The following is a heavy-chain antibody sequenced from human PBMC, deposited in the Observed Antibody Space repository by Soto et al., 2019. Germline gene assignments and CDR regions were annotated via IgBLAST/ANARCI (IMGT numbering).Heavy chain of an antibody. CDR2: IYYGGST. V-gene: IGHV4-59*08. J-gene: IGHJ4*02. CDR1: GDSISTDY. D-gene: IGHD7-27*01. Sequence: SETLSLTCTVSGDSISTDYWSWIRQSPGKGLEWIEFIYYGGSTNYNPSLKSRVTISVDTPKNQFSLKLSSVTAADTAVYYCAKNWNWGSLVHWGQGTLVTVSS. CDR3: AKNWNWGSLVH.